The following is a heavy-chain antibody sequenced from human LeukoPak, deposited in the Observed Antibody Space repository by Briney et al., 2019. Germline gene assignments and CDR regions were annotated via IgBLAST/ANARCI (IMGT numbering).Heavy chain of an antibody. D-gene: IGHD4-17*01. CDR1: GFTFSSYA. J-gene: IGHJ4*02. CDR3: AKDLGETYGDYVWSDY. CDR2: ISGSGGST. V-gene: IGHV3-23*01. Sequence: GGSLRLSCAASGFTFSSYAMSWVRQAPGKGLEWVSAISGSGGSTYYADSVKGRFTISRDNSKNTLYLQMNSLRAEDTAVYYCAKDLGETYGDYVWSDYWGRGTLVTVSS.